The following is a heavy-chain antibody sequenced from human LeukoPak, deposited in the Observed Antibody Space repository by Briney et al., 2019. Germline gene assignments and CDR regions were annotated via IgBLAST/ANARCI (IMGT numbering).Heavy chain of an antibody. V-gene: IGHV4-38-2*02. Sequence: SETLSLTCTVSGYSISSGYYWGWIRQPPGKGLEWTGSIDHSGSTYYNPSLKSRVTISVDTSKNQFSLKLSSVTAADTAVYYCARRRWQRGPDVVNPFDYWGQGTLVTVSS. CDR1: GYSISSGYY. D-gene: IGHD5-12*01. CDR2: IDHSGST. J-gene: IGHJ4*02. CDR3: ARRRWQRGPDVVNPFDY.